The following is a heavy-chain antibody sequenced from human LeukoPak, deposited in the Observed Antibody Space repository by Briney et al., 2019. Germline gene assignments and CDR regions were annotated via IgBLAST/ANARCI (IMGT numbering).Heavy chain of an antibody. V-gene: IGHV4-59*08. CDR1: GGSISSKY. CDR2: IYSSGST. J-gene: IGHJ5*02. CDR3: AGHTDYGGNSTWFDP. D-gene: IGHD4-23*01. Sequence: SETLSLTCTVSGGSISSKYWGWFRQPPAKGLEWIGYIYSSGSTNYNPSLKSRVTISVDTFKTQFSLKLRSVTAADTAVYYCAGHTDYGGNSTWFDPWGQGTLVTVSS.